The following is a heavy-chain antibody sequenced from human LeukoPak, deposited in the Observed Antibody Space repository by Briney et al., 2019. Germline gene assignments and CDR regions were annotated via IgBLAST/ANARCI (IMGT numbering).Heavy chain of an antibody. CDR2: IFHTGST. CDR1: GGSFSGYY. V-gene: IGHV4-34*12. CDR3: ARDHSSSSEDY. D-gene: IGHD6-13*01. Sequence: SETLSLTCAVYGGSFSGYYWSWIRQPPGKGLEWIGSIFHTGSTYHNPSLKSRVTISVDTSKNQFSLKLNSVTAADTAVYYCARDHSSSSEDYWGQGTLVTVSS. J-gene: IGHJ4*02.